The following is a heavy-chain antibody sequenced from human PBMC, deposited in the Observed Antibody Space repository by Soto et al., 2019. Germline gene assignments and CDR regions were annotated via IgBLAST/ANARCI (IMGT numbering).Heavy chain of an antibody. J-gene: IGHJ3*02. CDR2: IHAGSGDT. V-gene: IGHV1-3*01. Sequence: QVQLVQSGAEVKEPGASVKISCKASGYSFTTYAIHWVRQAPGERPEWVGWIHAGSGDTKHSQKVQGRITITRDTSARTAYMELSRLTSEDTATYYCARDEDIWGQRTMVTVSS. CDR3: ARDEDI. CDR1: GYSFTTYA.